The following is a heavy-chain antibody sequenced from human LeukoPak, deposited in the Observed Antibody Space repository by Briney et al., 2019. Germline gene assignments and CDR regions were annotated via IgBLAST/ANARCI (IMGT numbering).Heavy chain of an antibody. D-gene: IGHD5-24*01. J-gene: IGHJ4*02. V-gene: IGHV4-39*01. CDR3: ARRDQAIDY. CDR2: IYYSGTT. Sequence: SETLSLTCTVSDGSVSSVGYYWGWIRQPPGKGLEWIGSIYYSGTTYYNPSLASRVTIFVDTSKNQFSLRLSSVTAADTAVYYCARRDQAIDYWGQGTLVTVSS. CDR1: DGSVSSVGYY.